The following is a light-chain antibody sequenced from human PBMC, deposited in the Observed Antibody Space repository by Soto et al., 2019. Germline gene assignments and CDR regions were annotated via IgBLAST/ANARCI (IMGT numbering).Light chain of an antibody. CDR2: DAS. CDR1: QSITNR. CDR3: QHYGGMWT. V-gene: IGKV1-5*01. Sequence: DIQMTQSPSTLSASVGDRVTITCRASQSITNRLAWYQQKSGKAPKVLIYDASSLESGVPSRFSGSGSGTEFILTISSLQPDDFATYWCQHYGGMWTFGQGTKVDIK. J-gene: IGKJ1*01.